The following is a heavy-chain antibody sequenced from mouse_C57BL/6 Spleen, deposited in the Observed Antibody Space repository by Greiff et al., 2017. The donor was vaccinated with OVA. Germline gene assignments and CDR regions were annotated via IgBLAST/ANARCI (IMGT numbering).Heavy chain of an antibody. Sequence: EVQLVESGPGMVKPSQSLSLTCTVTGYSITSGYDWHWIRHFPGNKLEWMGYISYSGSTNYNPSLKSRISITHDTSKNHFFLKLNSVTTEDTATYYCARKGYDYDWFAYWGQGTLVTVSA. J-gene: IGHJ3*01. V-gene: IGHV3-1*01. D-gene: IGHD2-4*01. CDR1: GYSITSGYD. CDR3: ARKGYDYDWFAY. CDR2: ISYSGST.